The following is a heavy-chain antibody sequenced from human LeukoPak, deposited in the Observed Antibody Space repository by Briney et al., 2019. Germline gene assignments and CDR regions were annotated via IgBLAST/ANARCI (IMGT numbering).Heavy chain of an antibody. CDR3: ALVATIAPNYFDY. D-gene: IGHD5-12*01. CDR1: GYTFTGYY. V-gene: IGHV1-2*02. CDR2: INPNSGGT. J-gene: IGHJ4*02. Sequence: ASVKVSCKASGYTFTGYYMHRVRQAPGQGLEWMGWINPNSGGTNYAQKFQGRVTMTRDTSISTAYMELSRLRSDDTAVYYCALVATIAPNYFDYWGQGTLVTVSS.